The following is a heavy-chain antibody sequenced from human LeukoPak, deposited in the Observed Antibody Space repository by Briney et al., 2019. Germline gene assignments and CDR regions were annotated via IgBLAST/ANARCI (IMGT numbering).Heavy chain of an antibody. CDR2: VFDSGST. J-gene: IGHJ5*02. V-gene: IGHV4-59*08. CDR3: ARHAQKWFGELLP. CDR1: GGSITNYY. Sequence: SETLSLTCTVSGGSITNYYWSWIRQPPGKGLEWIGYVFDSGSTSYNSSLKSRVTISVGASKNQFSLKLSSVTAADTAVYYCARHAQKWFGELLPWGQGTLVTVSS. D-gene: IGHD3-10*01.